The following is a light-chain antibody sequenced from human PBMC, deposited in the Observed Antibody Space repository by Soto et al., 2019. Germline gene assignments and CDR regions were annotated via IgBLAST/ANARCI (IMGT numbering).Light chain of an antibody. Sequence: VWTQSPGTLSLSPGERATLSCRASQTLSSRHLAWYQQKPGQAPRLLIYGSSSRATDIPDRFSGSGSGTDFTLTISTLEPEDFAIYYCQQYGYSRTFGQGTKVDIK. CDR2: GSS. CDR3: QQYGYSRT. CDR1: QTLSSRH. J-gene: IGKJ1*01. V-gene: IGKV3-20*01.